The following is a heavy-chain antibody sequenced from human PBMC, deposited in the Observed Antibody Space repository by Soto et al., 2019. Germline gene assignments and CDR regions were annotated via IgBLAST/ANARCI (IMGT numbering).Heavy chain of an antibody. CDR3: ARVTKVGGFDI. CDR1: GDSVASNSAA. J-gene: IGHJ3*02. V-gene: IGHV6-1*01. D-gene: IGHD2-15*01. Sequence: TFALTCAVSGDSVASNSAAWIWIRQSPSRGLEWLGRTYYRSKWYNDYAVSVKSRISINPDTPENQFFLQLNSVIPEDTAVYYCARVTKVGGFDIWGQGTMVTVSS. CDR2: TYYRSKWYN.